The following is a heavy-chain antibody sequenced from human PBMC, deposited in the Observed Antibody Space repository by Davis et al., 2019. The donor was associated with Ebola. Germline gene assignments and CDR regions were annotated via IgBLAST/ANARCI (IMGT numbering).Heavy chain of an antibody. CDR1: GFTFSSYS. CDR3: ASGNKAPQGVQLWLLGAIDY. Sequence: GESLKISCAASGFTFSSYSMNWVRQAPGKGLEWVSYISSSSSTIYYADSVKGRFTISRDNAKNSLYLQMNSLRDEDTAVYYCASGNKAPQGVQLWLLGAIDYWGQGTLVTVSS. D-gene: IGHD5-18*01. J-gene: IGHJ4*02. V-gene: IGHV3-48*02. CDR2: ISSSSSTI.